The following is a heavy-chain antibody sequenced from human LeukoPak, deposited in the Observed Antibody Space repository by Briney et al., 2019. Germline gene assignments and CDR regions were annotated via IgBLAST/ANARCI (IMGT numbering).Heavy chain of an antibody. CDR1: GYTFTSYY. Sequence: ASVKVSCTASGYTFTSYYMHWVRQAPGQGLEWMGLINPSGSSTSYAQKFQGRLSLTRDMSTSTDYMELSSLRSEDTAVYYCARDLRYSSGWSASGMDVWGKGTTVTISS. CDR2: INPSGSST. V-gene: IGHV1-46*01. CDR3: ARDLRYSSGWSASGMDV. J-gene: IGHJ6*03. D-gene: IGHD6-19*01.